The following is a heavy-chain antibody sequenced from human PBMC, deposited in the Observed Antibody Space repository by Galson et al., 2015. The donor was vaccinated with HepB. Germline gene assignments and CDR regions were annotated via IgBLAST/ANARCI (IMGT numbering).Heavy chain of an antibody. CDR2: INGRGSTK. D-gene: IGHD3-16*01. CDR3: VKEGAWFGGDWFDP. Sequence: SLRLSCAGSGFIFRHHAMAWIRQAPGKGLEWVSGINGRGSTKSYSDAVKGRFSISRDNSKDTVFLQMDNLRPEDTAVYYCVKEGAWFGGDWFDPWGQGALVTVS. J-gene: IGHJ5*02. CDR1: GFIFRHHA. V-gene: IGHV3-23*01.